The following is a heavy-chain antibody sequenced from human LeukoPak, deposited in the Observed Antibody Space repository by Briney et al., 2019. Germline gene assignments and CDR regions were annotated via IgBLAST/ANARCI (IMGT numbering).Heavy chain of an antibody. V-gene: IGHV1-2*02. J-gene: IGHJ5*02. CDR2: INPNSGGT. D-gene: IGHD5-18*01. CDR3: ARDTYGDSYGRFDP. CDR1: GYTFTGYY. Sequence: ASVKVSCKASGYTFTGYYMHWVRQAPGKGLEWMGWINPNSGGTNYAQKFQGRVTMTRDTSISTAYMELSRLRSDDTAVYYCARDTYGDSYGRFDPWGQGTLVTVSS.